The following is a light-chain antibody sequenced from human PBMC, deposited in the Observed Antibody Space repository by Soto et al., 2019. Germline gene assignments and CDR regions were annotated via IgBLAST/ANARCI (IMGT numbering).Light chain of an antibody. J-gene: IGKJ1*01. CDR1: QSVSSY. CDR3: QYYGSFWT. V-gene: IGKV3-11*01. Sequence: EIVLTQSPATLSLSPGERATLSCRASQSVSSYLAWYQQKPGQAPRLLIYDASNRATGIPARFSGSGSGTDFTLTISSLEPEDFAVYYCQYYGSFWTFGQGTKVEIK. CDR2: DAS.